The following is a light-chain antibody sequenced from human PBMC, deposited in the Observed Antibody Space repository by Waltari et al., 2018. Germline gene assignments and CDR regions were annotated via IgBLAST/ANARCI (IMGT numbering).Light chain of an antibody. Sequence: DIVMTQSPLSLSVTPGEPASISCRSSQSLLHSSGNTFLDWYFQKPGQSPQLLIYLVSNRAAGGPDRFSGSGSGTDFTLKISRVEAEDVGVYFCMQARQTPWTFGQGTKVEIK. J-gene: IGKJ1*01. V-gene: IGKV2-28*01. CDR2: LVS. CDR3: MQARQTPWT. CDR1: QSLLHSSGNTF.